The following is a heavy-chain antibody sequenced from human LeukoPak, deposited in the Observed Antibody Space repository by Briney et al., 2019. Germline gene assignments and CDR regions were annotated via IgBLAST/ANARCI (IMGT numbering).Heavy chain of an antibody. D-gene: IGHD6-13*01. CDR3: AKDLSGSSWRDHNPDY. CDR1: GFTFSSYG. V-gene: IGHV3-30*18. CDR2: ISYDGSNK. Sequence: GGSLRLSCAASGFTFSSYGMHWVRQAPGKGLEWVAVISYDGSNKYYADSVKGRFTISRDNSKNTLYLQMNSLRAEDTAVYYCAKDLSGSSWRDHNPDYWGQGTLVTVSS. J-gene: IGHJ4*02.